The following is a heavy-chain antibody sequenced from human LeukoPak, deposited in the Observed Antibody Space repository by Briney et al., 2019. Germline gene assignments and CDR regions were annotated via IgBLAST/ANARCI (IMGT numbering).Heavy chain of an antibody. D-gene: IGHD3-16*01. Sequence: AASVKVSCKVSGYTLTELSMHWVRQAPGKGLEWMGGFDPEDGETIYAQKFQGRVTMTEDTSTDTAYMELSSLRSEDTAVYYCXXXXXXXXXXXXXXXXXAYYYFDYWGQGTLVTVSS. CDR1: GYTLTELS. J-gene: IGHJ4*02. V-gene: IGHV1-24*01. CDR3: XXXXXXXXXXXXXXXXXAYYYFDY. CDR2: FDPEDGET.